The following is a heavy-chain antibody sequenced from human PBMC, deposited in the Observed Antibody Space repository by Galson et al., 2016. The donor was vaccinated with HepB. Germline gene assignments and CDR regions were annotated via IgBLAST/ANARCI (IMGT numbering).Heavy chain of an antibody. J-gene: IGHJ4*02. V-gene: IGHV1-18*01. Sequence: SVKVSCKASGYTFTRYGISWVRQAPGQGLEWMGWISGYNGETNYALNYAQKFQGRVTLTTDASTNTAFMELRSLRSDDTAIYYCARAGGRYYYGSGRAFDYWGQGTLVTVSS. CDR1: GYTFTRYG. CDR3: ARAGGRYYYGSGRAFDY. D-gene: IGHD3-10*01. CDR2: ISGYNGET.